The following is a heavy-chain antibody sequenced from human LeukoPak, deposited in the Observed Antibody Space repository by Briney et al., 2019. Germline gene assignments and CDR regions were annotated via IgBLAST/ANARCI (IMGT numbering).Heavy chain of an antibody. D-gene: IGHD2-15*01. J-gene: IGHJ6*03. CDR1: GFTFRSFA. Sequence: QPGGSLRLSCAASGFTFRSFAMSWVRQAPGKGLEWVSGIIGSGRTTFYADSVKGRFTISRDNSKNTLYLQMNSLRAEDTAIYYCAKKEGGTYFSWYMDVWGKGTTVTVSS. CDR2: IIGSGRTT. V-gene: IGHV3-23*01. CDR3: AKKEGGTYFSWYMDV.